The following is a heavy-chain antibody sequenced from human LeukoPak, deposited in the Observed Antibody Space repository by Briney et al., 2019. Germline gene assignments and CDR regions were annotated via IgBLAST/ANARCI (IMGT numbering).Heavy chain of an antibody. CDR3: LVVPAAILGLAAFDI. CDR2: MNPNSGNT. V-gene: IGHV1-8*01. Sequence: ASVKVSCRASGYTFTSYDINWVRQATGQGLEWMGWMNPNSGNTGYAQKFQGRVTMTRNTSISTAYMELSSLRSEDTAVYYCLVVPAAILGLAAFDIWGQGTMVTVFS. D-gene: IGHD2-2*02. J-gene: IGHJ3*02. CDR1: GYTFTSYD.